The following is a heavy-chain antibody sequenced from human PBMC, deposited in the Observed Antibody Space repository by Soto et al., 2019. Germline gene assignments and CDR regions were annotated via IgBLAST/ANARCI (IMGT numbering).Heavy chain of an antibody. J-gene: IGHJ4*02. CDR1: GGSISSYY. CDR2: IYYSGST. CDR3: MLGSGWKDFDY. Sequence: SETLSLTCTDSGGSISSYYWSWIRQPPGKGLEWIGYIYYSGSTNYNPSLKSRVTISVDTSKNQFSLKLSSVTAADTAVYYCMLGSGWKDFDYWGQGTLVTVSS. V-gene: IGHV4-59*08. D-gene: IGHD3-22*01.